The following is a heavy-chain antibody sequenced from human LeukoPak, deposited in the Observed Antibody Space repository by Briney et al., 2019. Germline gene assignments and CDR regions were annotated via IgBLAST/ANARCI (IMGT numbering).Heavy chain of an antibody. V-gene: IGHV1-2*04. Sequence: ASVKVSCKASGYTFTGYYMHWVRQAPGQGLEWMGWINPNSGGTNYAQKFQGWVTMTRDTSISTAHMELSRLRSDDTAVYYCARGLLEWSTDTSIGLTYYYYYGMDVWGQGTTVTVSS. CDR3: ARGLLEWSTDTSIGLTYYYYYGMDV. CDR2: INPNSGGT. J-gene: IGHJ6*02. D-gene: IGHD3-3*01. CDR1: GYTFTGYY.